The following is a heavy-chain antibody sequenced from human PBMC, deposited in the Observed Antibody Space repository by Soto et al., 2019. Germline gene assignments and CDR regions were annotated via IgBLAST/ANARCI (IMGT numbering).Heavy chain of an antibody. V-gene: IGHV3-23*01. J-gene: IGHJ4*02. Sequence: EVQLLESGGGLVQPGGSLRLSCAASGFTFSSYAMSWVRQAPGKGLEWVSAISGSGGSTYYADSVKGRFTISRDNSKNTLYLRMNSLRAEDTAVYYCALVVVTANYFDYWGQGTLVTVSS. CDR2: ISGSGGST. D-gene: IGHD2-21*02. CDR3: ALVVVTANYFDY. CDR1: GFTFSSYA.